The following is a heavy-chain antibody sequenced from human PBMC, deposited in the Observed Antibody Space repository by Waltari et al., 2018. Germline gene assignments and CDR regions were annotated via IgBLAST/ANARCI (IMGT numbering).Heavy chain of an antibody. J-gene: IGHJ5*02. CDR1: GDSVTSPYL. D-gene: IGHD2-15*01. CDR3: ARDRGRGLYLDT. Sequence: QLQLQESGPGLVNPSGTLSLSCAVSGDSVTSPYLWHWVRQSPQRGLEWIGQVHGGGRTNDSPSFASRVTVSLDTYKSQISLKVTAATAADTAVYYCARDRGRGLYLDTWGPGTLVTVSP. CDR2: VHGGGRT. V-gene: IGHV4-4*02.